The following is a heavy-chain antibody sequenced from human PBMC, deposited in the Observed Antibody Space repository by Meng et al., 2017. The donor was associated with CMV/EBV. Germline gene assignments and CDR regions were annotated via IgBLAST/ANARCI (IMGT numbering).Heavy chain of an antibody. D-gene: IGHD3-10*01. J-gene: IGHJ5*02. CDR1: GFTFSSYD. CDR3: ARGMYYYGSGSYWWFDP. Sequence: GESLKISCAASGFTFSSYDMHWVRQATGKGLEWVSAIGTAGDTYYPGSVKGRFTISRENVKNSLYLQMNSLRAGDTAVYYCARGMYYYGSGSYWWFDPWGQGTLVTVSS. CDR2: IGTAGDT. V-gene: IGHV3-13*01.